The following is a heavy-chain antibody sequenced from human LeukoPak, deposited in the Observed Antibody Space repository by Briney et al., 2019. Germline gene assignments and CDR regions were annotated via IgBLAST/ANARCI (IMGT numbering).Heavy chain of an antibody. J-gene: IGHJ5*02. CDR3: VRGGIAAAGRFDP. D-gene: IGHD6-13*01. CDR2: INHSGST. Sequence: SETLSLTCAVYGGSFSGYYWSWVRQPPGKGLEWVGEINHSGSTNYNPALKSRVTISVDTSKNQFSLKLSSVTAADTAVYYCVRGGIAAAGRFDPWGQGTLVTVSS. V-gene: IGHV4-34*01. CDR1: GGSFSGYY.